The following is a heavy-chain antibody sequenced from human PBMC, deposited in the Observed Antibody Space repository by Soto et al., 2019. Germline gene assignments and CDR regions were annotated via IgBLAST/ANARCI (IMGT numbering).Heavy chain of an antibody. CDR1: GGSFSRYY. CDR3: ARADAYYGPYYFDY. CDR2: INHSGST. Sequence: QVQLQQWGAGLLKPSETLSLTCAVYGGSFSRYYWSWIRQPPGKGLEWIGEINHSGSTNYNPSLMSRVTISVDTSKNQFSLKLSSVTAADTAVYYFARADAYYGPYYFDYWGQATLVTVSS. V-gene: IGHV4-34*01. D-gene: IGHD4-17*01. J-gene: IGHJ4*02.